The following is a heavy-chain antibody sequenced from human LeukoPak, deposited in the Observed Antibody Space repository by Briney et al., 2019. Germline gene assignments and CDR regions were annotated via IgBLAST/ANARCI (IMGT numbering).Heavy chain of an antibody. CDR3: ARVVVRGVIIRDIDY. CDR1: GGSISSYY. Sequence: SETLSLTCTVSGGSISSYYWSWIRQPPGKGLEWIGYIYYSGSTNYNPSLKSRVTISVDTSKNQFSLKLSSVTAADTAVYYCARVVVRGVIIRDIDYWGQGTLVTVSS. D-gene: IGHD3-10*01. J-gene: IGHJ4*02. CDR2: IYYSGST. V-gene: IGHV4-59*01.